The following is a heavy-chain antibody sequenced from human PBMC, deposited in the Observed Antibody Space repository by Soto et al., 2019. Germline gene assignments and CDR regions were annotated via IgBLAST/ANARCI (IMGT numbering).Heavy chain of an antibody. CDR2: INSDGSST. CDR3: ARVGGPDDY. J-gene: IGHJ4*02. D-gene: IGHD1-26*01. CDR1: VFTFISYW. V-gene: IGHV3-74*01. Sequence: GWSLRLACASSVFTFISYWMHWVRQAPGKGLVWVSRINSDGSSTSYADSVKGRFTISRDNAKNTLYLQMNSLRAEDTAVYYCARVGGPDDYWGQGTLVTVSS.